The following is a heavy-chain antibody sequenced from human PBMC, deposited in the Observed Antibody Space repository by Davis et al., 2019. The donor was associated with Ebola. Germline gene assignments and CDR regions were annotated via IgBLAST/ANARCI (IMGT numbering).Heavy chain of an antibody. CDR1: GFTFSSYW. J-gene: IGHJ4*02. D-gene: IGHD6-19*01. CDR3: AKGGPQWLEYYFDY. V-gene: IGHV3-74*01. CDR2: INSDGSST. Sequence: GESLKISCAASGFTFSSYWMHWVRQAPGKGLVWVSRINSDGSSTSYADSVKGRFTISRDNSKNTLYLQMNSLRAEDTAVYYCAKGGPQWLEYYFDYWGQGTLVTVSS.